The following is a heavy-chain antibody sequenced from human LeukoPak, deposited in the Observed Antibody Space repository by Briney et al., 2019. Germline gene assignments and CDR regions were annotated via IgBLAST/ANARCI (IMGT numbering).Heavy chain of an antibody. D-gene: IGHD3-22*01. Sequence: PSETLSLTCTVSGGSISSYYWSWIRQPAGKGPEWIGRIYTSGSTNYNPSLKSRVTMSVDTSKNQFSLKLSSVTAADTAVYYCARERYYYDSSGYPTHFDYWGQGTLVTVSS. CDR1: GGSISSYY. J-gene: IGHJ4*02. V-gene: IGHV4-4*07. CDR2: IYTSGST. CDR3: ARERYYYDSSGYPTHFDY.